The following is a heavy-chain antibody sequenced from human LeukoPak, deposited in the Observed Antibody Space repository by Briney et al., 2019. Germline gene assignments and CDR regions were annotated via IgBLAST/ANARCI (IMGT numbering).Heavy chain of an antibody. CDR2: ISGSGYST. J-gene: IGHJ4*02. CDR3: AKYYYDSSGYYDAAPLDS. V-gene: IGHV3-23*01. D-gene: IGHD3-22*01. Sequence: PGGSLRLSCAASGFTFSSYGMSWVRQALGKGLEWVSSISGSGYSTYYADSVEGRFTISRDNFKSTLFLQMISLRAEDTAVYSCAKYYYDSSGYYDAAPLDSWGQGTLVTVFS. CDR1: GFTFSSYG.